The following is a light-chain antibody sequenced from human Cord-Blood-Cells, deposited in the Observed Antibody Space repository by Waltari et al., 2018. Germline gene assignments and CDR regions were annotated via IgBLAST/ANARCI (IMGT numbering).Light chain of an antibody. J-gene: IGKJ1*01. Sequence: DIQMTQSPSPLSASVGAGVTITCRASQSISSYLNWYQQKPGKAPKLLIYAASSWQSGVPSRFSVSGSETDFTITISRLQPEDFATYYCQQSYSTPRTFGQGTKVEIK. CDR3: QQSYSTPRT. CDR2: AAS. CDR1: QSISSY. V-gene: IGKV1-39*01.